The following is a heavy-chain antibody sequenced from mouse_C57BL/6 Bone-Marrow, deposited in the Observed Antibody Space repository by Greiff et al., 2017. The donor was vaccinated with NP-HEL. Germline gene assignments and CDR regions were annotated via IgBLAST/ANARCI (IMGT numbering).Heavy chain of an antibody. CDR3: ARAWDDAMDY. J-gene: IGHJ4*01. CDR2: ISDGGSYT. CDR1: GFTFSSYA. Sequence: EVHLVESGGGLVKPGGSLKLSCAASGFTFSSYAMSWVRQTPEKRLEWVATISDGGSYTYYPDNVKGRFTISRDNAKNNLYLQMSHLKSEDTAMYYCARAWDDAMDYWGQGTSVTVSS. D-gene: IGHD4-1*01. V-gene: IGHV5-4*01.